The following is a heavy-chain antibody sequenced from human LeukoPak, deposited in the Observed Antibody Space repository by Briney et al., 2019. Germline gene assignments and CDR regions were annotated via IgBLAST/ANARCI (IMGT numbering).Heavy chain of an antibody. D-gene: IGHD1-26*01. V-gene: IGHV3-30*02. CDR2: IRHATNNE. CDR1: GFPFSNYG. J-gene: IGHJ1*01. CDR3: ARAPTVAFGSYNAEYFQH. Sequence: GGSLRLSCAGSGFPFSNYGIHWVRQAPGKGLEWVSFIRHATNNEYYTDSVKGRFIISRDNSKSSLYLQMNSLRAEDTAVYYCARAPTVAFGSYNAEYFQHWGQGTLVTVSS.